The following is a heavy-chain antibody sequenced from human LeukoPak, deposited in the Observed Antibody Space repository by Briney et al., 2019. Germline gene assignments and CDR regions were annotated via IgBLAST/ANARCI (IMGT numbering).Heavy chain of an antibody. CDR3: ARVTSFRQQLVRWFDP. J-gene: IGHJ5*02. V-gene: IGHV1-2*02. CDR2: INPNSGGT. Sequence: ASVKVSCKASGYTFTGYYMHWVRQAPGQGLEWMGWINPNSGGTNYAQKFQGRVTMTRDTSISTAYMELSRLRSDDTAVYYCARVTSFRQQLVRWFDPRGQGTLVTVSS. D-gene: IGHD6-13*01. CDR1: GYTFTGYY.